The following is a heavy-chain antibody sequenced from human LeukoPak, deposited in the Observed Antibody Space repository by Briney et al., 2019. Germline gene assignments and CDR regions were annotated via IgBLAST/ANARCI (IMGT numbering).Heavy chain of an antibody. V-gene: IGHV4-39*01. CDR1: GGSISSYY. D-gene: IGHD2-15*01. CDR2: IYYSGST. CDR3: ARVVAATRGYYYYMDV. Sequence: SETLSLTCTVSGGSISSYYWGWIRQPPGKGLEWIGSIYYSGSTYYNPSLKSRVTISVDTSKNQFSLKLSSVTAADTAVYYCARVVAATRGYYYYMDVWGKGTTVTISS. J-gene: IGHJ6*03.